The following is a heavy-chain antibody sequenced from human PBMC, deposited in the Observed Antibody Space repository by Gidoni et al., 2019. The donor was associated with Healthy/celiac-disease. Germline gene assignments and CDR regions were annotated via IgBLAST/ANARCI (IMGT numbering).Heavy chain of an antibody. CDR2: INPNSGGT. J-gene: IGHJ6*02. V-gene: IGHV1-2*02. CDR3: AGSYYYDSSGYHYYYYGMDV. D-gene: IGHD3-22*01. CDR1: GYTFTGYY. Sequence: QVQLVQSGAEVKKPGASVKVSCKASGYTFTGYYMHWVRQAPGQGLEWMGWINPNSGGTNYAQKFQGRVTMTRDTSISTAYMELSRLRSDDTAVYYCAGSYYYDSSGYHYYYYGMDVWGQGTTVTVSS.